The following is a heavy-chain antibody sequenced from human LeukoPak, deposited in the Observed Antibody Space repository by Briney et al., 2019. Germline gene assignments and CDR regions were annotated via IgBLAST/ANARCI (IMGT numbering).Heavy chain of an antibody. CDR1: GYSFTNYW. D-gene: IGHD3-16*01. CDR3: ARALRITFGGGRGAFDI. Sequence: GESLKISCKGSGYSFTNYWISWVRQMPGKGLEWMGRIDPSDSYTNYSPSFQGHLTISADKSISTAYLQWSSLKASDTAMYYCARALRITFGGGRGAFDIWGEGTMVTVSS. CDR2: IDPSDSYT. J-gene: IGHJ3*02. V-gene: IGHV5-10-1*01.